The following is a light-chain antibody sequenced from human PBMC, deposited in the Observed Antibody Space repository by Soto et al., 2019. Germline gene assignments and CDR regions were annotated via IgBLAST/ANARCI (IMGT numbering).Light chain of an antibody. CDR2: DAS. V-gene: IGKV1-5*01. CDR1: QRITSW. J-gene: IGKJ2*01. CDR3: QHYDSYYT. Sequence: DIQLTQSPSTLSASVGDRVTITCRASQRITSWLAWYQQKPGKAPKLLIYDASRLQSGVPARFSGSGSATEFTLTISSLHTDYFATYYCQHYDSYYTFGQGTKLDIK.